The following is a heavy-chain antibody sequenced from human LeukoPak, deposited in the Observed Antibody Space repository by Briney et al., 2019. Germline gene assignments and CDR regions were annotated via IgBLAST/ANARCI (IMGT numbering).Heavy chain of an antibody. CDR3: ARNVARYDFWSAYYNWFDP. CDR2: INPNSGGT. Sequence: AASVKVSCKASGYTFTGYYMHWVRQAPGQGLEWMGWINPNSGGTNYAQKFQGRVTMTRDTSISTAYMELSRLRSDDTAVYYCARNVARYDFWSAYYNWFDPWGQGTLVTVSS. J-gene: IGHJ5*02. V-gene: IGHV1-2*02. D-gene: IGHD3-3*01. CDR1: GYTFTGYY.